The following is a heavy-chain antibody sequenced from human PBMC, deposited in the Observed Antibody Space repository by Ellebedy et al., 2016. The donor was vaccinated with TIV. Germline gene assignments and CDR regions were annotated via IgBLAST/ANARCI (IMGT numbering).Heavy chain of an antibody. CDR3: AREEFWSGYGMDV. J-gene: IGHJ6*02. CDR2: IYYSGST. Sequence: GSLRLSXTVSGGSISSYYWSWIRQPPGKGLEWIGYIYYSGSTNYNPSLKSRVTISVDTSKNQFSLKLSSVTAADTAVYYCAREEFWSGYGMDVWGQGTTVTVSS. D-gene: IGHD3-3*01. V-gene: IGHV4-59*01. CDR1: GGSISSYY.